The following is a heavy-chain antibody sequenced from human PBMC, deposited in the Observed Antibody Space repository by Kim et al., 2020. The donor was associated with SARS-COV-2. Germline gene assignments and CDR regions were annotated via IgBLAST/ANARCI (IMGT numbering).Heavy chain of an antibody. V-gene: IGHV3-72*01. J-gene: IGHJ6*02. CDR2: T. Sequence: TPYAPSVKGRFIFSRENSKNSLYLQMNSLKTEDTAVYYCARDTAAAMDVCGQGTTVTVSS. D-gene: IGHD6-25*01. CDR3: ARDTAAAMDV.